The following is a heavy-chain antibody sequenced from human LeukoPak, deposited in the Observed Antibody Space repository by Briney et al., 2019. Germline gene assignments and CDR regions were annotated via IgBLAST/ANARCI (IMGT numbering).Heavy chain of an antibody. CDR3: ARHQGLTGGFTDY. Sequence: PSETLSLTCTVSGGSISSGSYYWSWIRQPAGRELEWIGRIYTSGSTNYNPSLKSRVTISVDTSKNQFSLKLSSVTAADTAVYYCARHQGLTGGFTDYWGQGALVTVSS. CDR2: IYTSGST. J-gene: IGHJ4*02. V-gene: IGHV4-61*02. CDR1: GGSISSGSYY. D-gene: IGHD7-27*01.